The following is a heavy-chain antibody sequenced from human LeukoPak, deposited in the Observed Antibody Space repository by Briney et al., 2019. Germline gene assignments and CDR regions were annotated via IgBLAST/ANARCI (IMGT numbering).Heavy chain of an antibody. CDR3: AKDFNYYDSSGYYFRGPYFDY. CDR1: GFTFSSYA. V-gene: IGHV3-23*01. Sequence: GGSLRLSCAASGFTFSSYAMSWVRQAPGKGLEWVSGLTGSGGNTYYADSVKGRFTISRDNSKNTLYLRMNSLRAEDTAVYYCAKDFNYYDSSGYYFRGPYFDYWGQGTLVTVSS. D-gene: IGHD3-22*01. J-gene: IGHJ4*02. CDR2: LTGSGGNT.